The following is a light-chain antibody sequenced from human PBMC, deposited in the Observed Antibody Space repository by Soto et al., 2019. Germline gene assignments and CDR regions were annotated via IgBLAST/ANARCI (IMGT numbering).Light chain of an antibody. CDR2: AAS. CDR3: LQHNSYPWT. J-gene: IGKJ1*01. CDR1: QGINNY. V-gene: IGKV1-17*03. Sequence: DIQMTQSPSAMSASVGDRVTITCRASQGINNYLAWFQQKPGKVPTRLIYAASSLQSGVPSRFSGSGSGTEFTLTISSLQPEDFATYYCLQHNSYPWTFGQGTKWIS.